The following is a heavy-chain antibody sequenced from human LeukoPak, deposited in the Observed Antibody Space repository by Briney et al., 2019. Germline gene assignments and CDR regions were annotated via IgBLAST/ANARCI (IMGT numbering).Heavy chain of an antibody. CDR3: ATGVFCATTTCPGYQHYYYFMDV. D-gene: IGHD2-2*01. CDR1: GFTLADLS. CDR2: FDRENGDT. V-gene: IGHV1-24*01. J-gene: IGHJ6*03. Sequence: ASVKVSCKVSGFTLADLSMHWVRQAPGKGLEWVGGFDRENGDTIYAQRFRGRVTLTEDTSTGTAYMDLSSLSADDTAVYYCATGVFCATTTCPGYQHYYYFMDVWGKGTTVTVSS.